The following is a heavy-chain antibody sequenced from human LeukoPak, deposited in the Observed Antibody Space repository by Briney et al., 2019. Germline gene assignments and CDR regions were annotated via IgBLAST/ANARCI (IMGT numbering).Heavy chain of an antibody. V-gene: IGHV4-39*01. CDR1: GDSISSSLYY. CDR3: ARVSPWTRDY. Sequence: SETLSLTCTVSGDSISSSLYYWVWIRQPPGKGLEWIGSIYYTGSSYYNPSLKSRVTISVDTSKNQFSLKLSSVTAADTAVYYCARVSPWTRDYWGQGTLVTVSS. J-gene: IGHJ4*02. CDR2: IYYTGSS. D-gene: IGHD3/OR15-3a*01.